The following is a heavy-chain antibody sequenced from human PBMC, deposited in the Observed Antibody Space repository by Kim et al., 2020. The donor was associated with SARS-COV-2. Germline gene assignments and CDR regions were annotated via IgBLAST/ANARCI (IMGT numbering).Heavy chain of an antibody. J-gene: IGHJ6*01. CDR3: AKGPVLLWFGEPAPYGM. V-gene: IGHV3-9*01. D-gene: IGHD3-10*01. Sequence: GGSLRLSCAASGFTFDDYAMHWVRQAPGKGLEWVSGISWNSGSIGYADSVKGRFTISRDNAKNSLYLQMNSLRAEDTALYYCAKGPVLLWFGEPAPYGM. CDR2: ISWNSGSI. CDR1: GFTFDDYA.